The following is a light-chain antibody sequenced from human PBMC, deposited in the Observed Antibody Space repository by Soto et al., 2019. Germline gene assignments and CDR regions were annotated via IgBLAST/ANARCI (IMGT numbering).Light chain of an antibody. CDR1: SSDVGSYNL. V-gene: IGLV2-23*01. CDR3: CSYADSSRISV. Sequence: QSALTQPASVSGSPGQSITICCTGTSSDVGSYNLVSWYQQHPGKAPKLMIYEGSKRPSGISNRFSGSKSGNMASLTISGLQAEDEAEYYCCSYADSSRISVFGFGTKLTVL. J-gene: IGLJ1*01. CDR2: EGS.